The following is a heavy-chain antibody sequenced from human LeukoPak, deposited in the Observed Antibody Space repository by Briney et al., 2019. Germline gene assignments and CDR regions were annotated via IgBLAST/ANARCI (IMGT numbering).Heavy chain of an antibody. CDR1: GFTFSNYG. V-gene: IGHV3-23*01. J-gene: IGHJ6*03. D-gene: IGHD6-19*01. Sequence: TGGSLRLSCAASGFTFSNYGMSWVRQTPGRGLEWVSALIGSGGTTYYADSVKGRFTLSRDNVQNSLYLQMNNLRAEDTAVYYCATSLSGWGTYYHMDVWGKGTTVTISS. CDR2: LIGSGGTT. CDR3: ATSLSGWGTYYHMDV.